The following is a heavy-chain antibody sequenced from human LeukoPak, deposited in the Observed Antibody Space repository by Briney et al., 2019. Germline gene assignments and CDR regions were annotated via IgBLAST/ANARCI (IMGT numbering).Heavy chain of an antibody. Sequence: GGSLRLSCAASGFTLSSHWMSWVRQAPGKGLEWVANIKQDGSEKYYVDSVKGRFTISRDNAKNSLYLQMNSLRAEDTAVYYCARDYLHSSSWYDYWGQGTLVTVSS. CDR2: IKQDGSEK. CDR1: GFTLSSHW. J-gene: IGHJ4*02. CDR3: ARDYLHSSSWYDY. V-gene: IGHV3-7*01. D-gene: IGHD6-13*01.